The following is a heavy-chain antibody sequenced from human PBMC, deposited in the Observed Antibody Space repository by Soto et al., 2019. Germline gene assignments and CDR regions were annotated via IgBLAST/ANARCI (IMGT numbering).Heavy chain of an antibody. D-gene: IGHD2-2*03. J-gene: IGHJ5*02. V-gene: IGHV1-2*04. CDR3: GRETTPGYCSGTSCYKWFDP. Sequence: ASVKVSCKASGYTFTGYYMHWVRQAPGQGLEWMGWINPNSGGTNYAQKFQGWVTMTRDTSISTAYMELSRLRSDDTAVYYFGRETTPGYCSGTSCYKWFDPWGQGTLVTVSS. CDR2: INPNSGGT. CDR1: GYTFTGYY.